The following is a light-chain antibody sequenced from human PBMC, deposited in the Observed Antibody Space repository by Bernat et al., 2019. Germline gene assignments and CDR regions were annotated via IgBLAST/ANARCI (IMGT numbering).Light chain of an antibody. CDR2: EVT. Sequence: QSTLTQPASVSGSPGQLITISCSGASSDVGGYNLVSWYQQHPGKAPKLVIYEVTKRPAGGSDRFSGSKSGSTASLTISGLQAEDESHYYCCSYASSDTYVFGSGTRVTVL. J-gene: IGLJ1*01. V-gene: IGLV2-23*02. CDR3: CSYASSDTYV. CDR1: SSDVGGYNL.